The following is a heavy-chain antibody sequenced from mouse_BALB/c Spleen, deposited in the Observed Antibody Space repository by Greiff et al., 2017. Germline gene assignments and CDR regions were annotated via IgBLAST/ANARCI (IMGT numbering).Heavy chain of an antibody. CDR3: ARGTTVYFDY. V-gene: IGHV1S137*01. J-gene: IGHJ2*01. D-gene: IGHD1-1*01. CDR1: GYTFTDYA. Sequence: VQLQQSGAELVRPGVSVKISCKGSGYTFTDYAMHWVKQSPAQGLEWIGVISTYYGDASYNQKFKGKATMTVDKSSSTAYMELARLTSEDSAIYYYARGTTVYFDYWGQGTTLTVSS. CDR2: ISTYYGDA.